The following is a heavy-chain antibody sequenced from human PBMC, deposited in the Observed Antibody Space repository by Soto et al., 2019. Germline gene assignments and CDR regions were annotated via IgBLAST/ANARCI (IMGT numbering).Heavy chain of an antibody. CDR3: AKDWTSI. D-gene: IGHD3-3*01. J-gene: IGHJ3*02. V-gene: IGHV3-23*01. CDR2: ISGSGGST. CDR1: GFTFSIYS. Sequence: EVQLLESGGGLVQPGGSLRISCAASGFTFSIYSMTWVRQAPGKGLEWVSTISGSGGSTYYTDSVKGRFTISRDNSKNTLFLQLHSLRAEDTAVYYCAKDWTSIWGPGTMVTVSS.